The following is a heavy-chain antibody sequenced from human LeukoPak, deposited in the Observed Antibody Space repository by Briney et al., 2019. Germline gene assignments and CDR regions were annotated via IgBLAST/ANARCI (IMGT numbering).Heavy chain of an antibody. V-gene: IGHV3-21*01. Sequence: PGGSLRLSCVASGFTFSSYSMNWVRQAPGKGLEWVSSISSSSSYIYYADSVKGRFTISRDNAMNSLYLQMNSLRAEDTAVYYCARGDRDLYCSSTSCYPVLGGQGTLVTVSS. CDR1: GFTFSSYS. J-gene: IGHJ4*02. CDR3: ARGDRDLYCSSTSCYPVL. CDR2: ISSSSSYI. D-gene: IGHD2-2*01.